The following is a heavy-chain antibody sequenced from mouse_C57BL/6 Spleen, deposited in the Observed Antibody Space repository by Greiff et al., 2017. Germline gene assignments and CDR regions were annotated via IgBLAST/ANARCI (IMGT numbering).Heavy chain of an antibody. CDR2: INPYNGGT. Sequence: VQLQQSGPVLVKPGASVKMSCKASGYTFTDYYMNWVKQSHGKSLEWIGVINPYNGGTSYNQKFKGKATLTVDKSSSTAYMELHSLTSEDSAVYYCASWDEGFAYWGQGTLVTVSA. J-gene: IGHJ3*01. V-gene: IGHV1-19*01. CDR1: GYTFTDYY. CDR3: ASWDEGFAY. D-gene: IGHD4-1*01.